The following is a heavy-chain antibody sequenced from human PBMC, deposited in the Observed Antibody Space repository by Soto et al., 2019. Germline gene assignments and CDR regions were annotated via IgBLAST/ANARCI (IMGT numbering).Heavy chain of an antibody. CDR1: GDSISNYY. Sequence: PSETLSLTCTVSGDSISNYYWSWIRQPAGKGLEWIGRIYTSESADYNPSLKSRVTISTDTSKNQFSLKLLSVTTADTAVYFCAAGEASSRNLAPYYLDFWGQGTLVTVSS. V-gene: IGHV4-4*07. J-gene: IGHJ4*02. CDR2: IYTSESA. CDR3: AAGEASSRNLAPYYLDF. D-gene: IGHD6-13*01.